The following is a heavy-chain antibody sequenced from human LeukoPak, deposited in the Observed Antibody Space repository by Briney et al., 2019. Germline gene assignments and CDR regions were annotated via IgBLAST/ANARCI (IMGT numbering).Heavy chain of an antibody. CDR3: AKDSRATRIAVAGNPDY. D-gene: IGHD6-19*01. Sequence: GESLKISCKGSGYSFTSYWIGWVRQAPGKGLEWVSAISGSGGSTYYADSVKGRFTISRDNSKNTLYLQMNSLRAEDTAVYYCAKDSRATRIAVAGNPDYWGQGTLVTVSS. CDR2: ISGSGGST. J-gene: IGHJ4*02. V-gene: IGHV3-23*01. CDR1: GYSFTSYW.